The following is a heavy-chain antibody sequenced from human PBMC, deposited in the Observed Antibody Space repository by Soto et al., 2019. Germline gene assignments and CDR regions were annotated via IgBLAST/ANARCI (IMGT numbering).Heavy chain of an antibody. V-gene: IGHV4-59*01. CDR2: ISYSGNT. D-gene: IGHD2-15*01. J-gene: IGHJ4*02. CDR1: GGSIISGY. Sequence: SETLSLTCTVSGGSIISGYWSWIRQPPGKGLEWIGYISYSGNTNYNPSLKSRVAMSVDTPKNQFSLRLSSVTTADTAVYYCAGLRGYAGSPIDYRGQGTLVTVSS. CDR3: AGLRGYAGSPIDY.